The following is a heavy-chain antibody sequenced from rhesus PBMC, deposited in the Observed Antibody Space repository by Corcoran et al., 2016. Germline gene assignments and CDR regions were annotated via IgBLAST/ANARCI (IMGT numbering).Heavy chain of an antibody. CDR3: ARSYGVAYYFDS. V-gene: IGHV4S10*01. CDR1: GGSISDSYR. J-gene: IGHJ4*01. Sequence: QVQLQESGPGVVKPSETLSLTCAGSGGSISDSYRWSWIRQPPGKGLEWMGYIYGSRKSTNSTPSLKSRVTISKDTSKHQFSLKLSSVTAADTAVYYCARSYGVAYYFDSWGQGVLVTVSS. D-gene: IGHD3-34*01. CDR2: IYGSRKST.